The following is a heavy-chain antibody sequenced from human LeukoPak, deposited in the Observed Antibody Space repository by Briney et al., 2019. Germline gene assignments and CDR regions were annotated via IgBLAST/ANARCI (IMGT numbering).Heavy chain of an antibody. D-gene: IGHD3-3*01. CDR1: GFTFSSYS. J-gene: IGHJ2*01. CDR3: ARELRFLEWLNWYFDL. Sequence: GGSLRLSCAASGFTFSSYSMNWVRQAPGKGLVWVSYISSSSSTIYYADSVKGRFTISRDNAKNSLYLQMNSLRAEDTAVYYCARELRFLEWLNWYFDLWGRGTLVTVSS. V-gene: IGHV3-48*01. CDR2: ISSSSSTI.